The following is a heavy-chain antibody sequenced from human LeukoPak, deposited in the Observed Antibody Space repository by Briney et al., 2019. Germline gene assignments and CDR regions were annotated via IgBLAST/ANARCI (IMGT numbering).Heavy chain of an antibody. V-gene: IGHV4-39*01. Sequence: SESLSLTCIVSGGSISSNTYYWGWIRQPPGKGLEWIGSMYYSGITYYNPSLKSRVTISVDTSKNQFSLKLSSVTAADTAVYYCASSRGATIFDYWGQGTLVTVSS. J-gene: IGHJ4*02. CDR3: ASSRGATIFDY. D-gene: IGHD5-24*01. CDR1: GGSISSNTYY. CDR2: MYYSGIT.